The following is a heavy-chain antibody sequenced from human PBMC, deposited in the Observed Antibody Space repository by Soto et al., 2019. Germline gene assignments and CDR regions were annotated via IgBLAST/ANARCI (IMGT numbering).Heavy chain of an antibody. J-gene: IGHJ4*02. V-gene: IGHV3-21*06. CDR3: ARESEDLTSNFDY. Sequence: GGSLRLSCAASGFSLGSSGMSWVRQAPGKGLEWVSSISSTTNYIYYGDSMKGRFTISRDNAKNSLYLEMNSLRAEDTAVYYCARESEDLTSNFDYWGQGTLVTVSS. CDR1: GFSLGSSG. CDR2: ISSTTNYI.